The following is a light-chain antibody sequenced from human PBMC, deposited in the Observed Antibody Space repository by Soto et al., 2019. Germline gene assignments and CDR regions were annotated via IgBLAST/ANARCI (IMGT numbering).Light chain of an antibody. J-gene: IGLJ2*01. Sequence: QSALTQPASMSGSPGQSITISCTGSSSAVGNYNYVSWYQQHPDKAPKVMIYEGSKRPSGVSNRFTGSKSDNTASLTISGLQAEDEADYYCCSYAGRSTWVFGGGTKLTVL. CDR2: EGS. V-gene: IGLV2-23*01. CDR3: CSYAGRSTWV. CDR1: SSAVGNYNY.